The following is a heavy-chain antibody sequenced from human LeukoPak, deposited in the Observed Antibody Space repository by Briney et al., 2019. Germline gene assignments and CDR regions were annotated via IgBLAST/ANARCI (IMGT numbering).Heavy chain of an antibody. CDR2: IYYSGST. D-gene: IGHD6-6*01. V-gene: IGHV4-59*06. Sequence: SETLSLTCTVSGGSISSYYWSWIRQHPGKGLEWIGYIYYSGSTYYNPSLKSRVTISVDTSKNQFSLKLSSVTAADTAVYYCARGIAARLRYYFDYWGQGTLVTVSS. CDR1: GGSISSYY. J-gene: IGHJ4*02. CDR3: ARGIAARLRYYFDY.